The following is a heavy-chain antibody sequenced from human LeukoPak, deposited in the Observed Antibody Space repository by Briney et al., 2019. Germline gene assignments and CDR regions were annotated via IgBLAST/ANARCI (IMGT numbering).Heavy chain of an antibody. D-gene: IGHD1-26*01. Sequence: NPGGSLRLSCAASGFTFSSYEMNWVRQAPGKGLEWVSSISTSSIYIYYADSVKGRFTISRDNAKNSLFLQMNSLRAEDTAVYYCARNLYTMGSTDAFDIWGQGTMVTVSS. CDR3: ARNLYTMGSTDAFDI. V-gene: IGHV3-21*01. CDR2: ISTSSIYI. J-gene: IGHJ3*02. CDR1: GFTFSSYE.